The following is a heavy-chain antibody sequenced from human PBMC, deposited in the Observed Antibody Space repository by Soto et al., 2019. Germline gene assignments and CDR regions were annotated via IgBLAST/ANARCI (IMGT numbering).Heavy chain of an antibody. CDR1: GGSISSYS. Sequence: PSETLSLTCTVSGGSISSYSWSWIQQPPGKGLEWIGYIYYSAYTNYNPSLESRVTISVDTSKDQFSLKLSSVTAADTAVYYCARRIRIGNYVGYYYYYMDVWGKGTTVTVS. D-gene: IGHD1-7*01. CDR3: ARRIRIGNYVGYYYYYMDV. J-gene: IGHJ6*03. CDR2: IYYSAYT. V-gene: IGHV4-59*08.